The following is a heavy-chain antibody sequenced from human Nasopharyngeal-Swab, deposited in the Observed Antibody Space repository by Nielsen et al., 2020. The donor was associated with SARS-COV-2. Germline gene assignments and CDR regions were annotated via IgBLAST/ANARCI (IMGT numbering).Heavy chain of an antibody. D-gene: IGHD5-18*01. V-gene: IGHV1-46*01. J-gene: IGHJ6*02. CDR1: GYTFTSYY. CDR3: ARLTAMVNRGDYYYGMDV. Sequence: ASVKVSCKASGYTFTSYYMHWVRQAPGQGLEWMGIINPSGGSKSYAQKFQGRVTMTRDTSTSTVYMELSSLRSEDTAVYYCARLTAMVNRGDYYYGMDVWGQGTTVTVSS. CDR2: INPSGGSK.